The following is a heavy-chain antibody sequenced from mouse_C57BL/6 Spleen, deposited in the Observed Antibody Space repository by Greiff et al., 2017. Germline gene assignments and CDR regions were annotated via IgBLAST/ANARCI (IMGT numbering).Heavy chain of an antibody. Sequence: QVQLKQPGAELVKPGASVKVSCKASGYTFTSYWMHWVKQRPGQGLEWIGRIHPSDSDTNYNQKFTGKATLTVDKSSSTAYMQLSSLTSADSAFEYWAIETTAVRRYFYVWGTGTTVTVSS. CDR1: GYTFTSYW. J-gene: IGHJ1*03. CDR2: IHPSDSDT. V-gene: IGHV1-74*01. CDR3: AIETTAVRRYFYV. D-gene: IGHD6-1*01.